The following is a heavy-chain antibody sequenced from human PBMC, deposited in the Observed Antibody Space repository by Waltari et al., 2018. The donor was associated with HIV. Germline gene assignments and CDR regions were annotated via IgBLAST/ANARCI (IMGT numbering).Heavy chain of an antibody. V-gene: IGHV3-21*06. J-gene: IGHJ4*02. CDR3: FRDDPGYGSIDN. CDR1: GFAFRHYA. Sequence: LVESGGGVVKTGDSLRLTCEASGFAFRHYAFNWVRQSPLRGSGLVASIGMVTNQKFYLDSVRGRFVISRDDSDSYVHLHMVSVNKEGTGKYFCFRDDPGYGSIDNWSRRTLVT. D-gene: IGHD3-10*01. CDR2: IGMVTNQK.